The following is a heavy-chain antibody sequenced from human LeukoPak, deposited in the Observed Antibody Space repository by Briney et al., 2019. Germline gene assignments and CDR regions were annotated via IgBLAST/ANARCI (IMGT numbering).Heavy chain of an antibody. CDR3: ARAGCSGGSCYGSRGAFDI. V-gene: IGHV4-39*07. Sequence: SETLSLTCTVSGGSISSSSYYWGWIRQPPGTGLEWIGSIHYSGSTNYNPSLKSRVTISVDTSKNQFSLKLSSVTAADTAVYYCARAGCSGGSCYGSRGAFDIWGQGTMVTVSS. CDR2: IHYSGST. CDR1: GGSISSSSYY. D-gene: IGHD2-15*01. J-gene: IGHJ3*02.